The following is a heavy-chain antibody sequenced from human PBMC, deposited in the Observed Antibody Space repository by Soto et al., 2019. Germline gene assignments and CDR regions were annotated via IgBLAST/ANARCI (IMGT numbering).Heavy chain of an antibody. V-gene: IGHV3-30*18. CDR3: AKDSFITIFGVVTGHYYGMDV. Sequence: GGSLRLSCAASGFTFSSYGMHWVRQAPGKGLEWVAVISYDGSNKYYADSVKGRFTISRDNSKNTLYLQMNSLRAEDTAVYYCAKDSFITIFGVVTGHYYGMDVWGQGTTVTVSS. J-gene: IGHJ6*02. D-gene: IGHD3-3*01. CDR2: ISYDGSNK. CDR1: GFTFSSYG.